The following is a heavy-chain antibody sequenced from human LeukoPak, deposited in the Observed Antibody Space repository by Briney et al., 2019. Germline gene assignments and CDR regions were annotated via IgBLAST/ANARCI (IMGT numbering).Heavy chain of an antibody. Sequence: GGSLRLSCAASRLIVSSSYMAWVRQAPGKGLEWVSVIYSGGNTYYADSVKGRFTISRDNSKNTLYLQMNSLRGEDTAVYYCAKDREGTIADYFDYWGQGTLVTVSS. J-gene: IGHJ4*02. CDR1: RLIVSSSY. V-gene: IGHV3-66*01. D-gene: IGHD1-7*01. CDR2: IYSGGNT. CDR3: AKDREGTIADYFDY.